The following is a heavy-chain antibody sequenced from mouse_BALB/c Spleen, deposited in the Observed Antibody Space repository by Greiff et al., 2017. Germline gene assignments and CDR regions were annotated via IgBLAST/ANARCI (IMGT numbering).Heavy chain of an antibody. CDR3: ARDYYGSRRGNYFDY. J-gene: IGHJ2*01. Sequence: EVQVVESGGGLVKPGGSLKLSCAASGFTFSSYAMSWVRQSPEKRLEWVAEISSGGSYTYYPDTVTGRFTISRDNAKNTLYLEMSSLRSEDTAMYYCARDYYGSRRGNYFDYWGQGTTLTVSS. CDR2: ISSGGSYT. V-gene: IGHV5-9-4*01. CDR1: GFTFSSYA. D-gene: IGHD1-1*01.